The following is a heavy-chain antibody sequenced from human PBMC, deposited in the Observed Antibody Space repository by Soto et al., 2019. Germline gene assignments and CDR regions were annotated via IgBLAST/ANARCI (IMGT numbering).Heavy chain of an antibody. CDR3: ARAGKYYYGSGSPYYYGMDV. D-gene: IGHD3-10*01. CDR2: ISGYNGNT. Sequence: QVQLVQSGAEVKKPGASVKVSCKVSGYTFTSYGVSWVRQAPGQGLEWMGWISGYNGNTKYAQKLQGRVTMTTDTSTSTAYMELRSLRSDDTAVYYCARAGKYYYGSGSPYYYGMDVWGQGITVTVSS. CDR1: GYTFTSYG. J-gene: IGHJ6*02. V-gene: IGHV1-18*04.